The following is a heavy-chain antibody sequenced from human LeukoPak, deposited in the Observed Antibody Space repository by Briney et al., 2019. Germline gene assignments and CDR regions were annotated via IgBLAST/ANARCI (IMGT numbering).Heavy chain of an antibody. V-gene: IGHV3-53*01. Sequence: GGSLRLSCAASGFSLSSTFMSWVRQTPGKGLEWVSSVFGGGGTRYADSVMGRFTISRDNSKSTLYLQMNSLRAEDTAVYYCARTYTNNAGYYLYWGQGTLVTVSS. D-gene: IGHD3-22*01. J-gene: IGHJ4*02. CDR2: VFGGGGT. CDR3: ARTYTNNAGYYLY. CDR1: GFSLSSTF.